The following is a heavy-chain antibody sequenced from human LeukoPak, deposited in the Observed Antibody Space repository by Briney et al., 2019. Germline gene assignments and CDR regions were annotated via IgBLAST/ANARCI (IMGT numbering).Heavy chain of an antibody. V-gene: IGHV4-34*01. CDR3: ARDLVTVTKGFDI. Sequence: SETLSLTCAVYGGSFSGYYWSWIRQPPGKGLEWIGEINHSGGTNYNPSLKSRVTISIDTSKNQFSLKLTSVTAADTAVYYCARDLVTVTKGFDIWGQGTMVSVSS. CDR2: INHSGGT. CDR1: GGSFSGYY. D-gene: IGHD4-17*01. J-gene: IGHJ3*02.